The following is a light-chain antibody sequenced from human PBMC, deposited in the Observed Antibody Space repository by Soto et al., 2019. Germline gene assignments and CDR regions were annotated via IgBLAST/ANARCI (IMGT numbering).Light chain of an antibody. Sequence: QSVLTQPASVSGSPGQSITISCTGTSSDVGSYNRVSWYQQHPGKAPKLMIYEGSKRPSGVSNRFSGSKSGNTASLTISGLQAEYEADYYCCSYAGSSTNWVFGGGTKLTVL. J-gene: IGLJ3*02. CDR1: SSDVGSYNR. CDR3: CSYAGSSTNWV. CDR2: EGS. V-gene: IGLV2-23*01.